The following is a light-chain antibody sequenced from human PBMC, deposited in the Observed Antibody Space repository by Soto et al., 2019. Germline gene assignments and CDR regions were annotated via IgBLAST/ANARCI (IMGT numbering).Light chain of an antibody. CDR3: ATWDDSLNGYV. V-gene: IGLV1-44*01. Sequence: QSVLTQPPSASGTPGQRVTISCSGSDSDIGSNTVNWYQHLPGTAPRLLIYSDYQRPSGVPDRFSGSTSGTSASLANSGLRSEDESDYYCATWDDSLNGYVFGTGTKVTVL. CDR2: SDY. J-gene: IGLJ1*01. CDR1: DSDIGSNT.